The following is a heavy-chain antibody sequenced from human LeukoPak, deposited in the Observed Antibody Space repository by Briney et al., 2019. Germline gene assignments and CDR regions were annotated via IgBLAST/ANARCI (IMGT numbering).Heavy chain of an antibody. V-gene: IGHV3-15*01. CDR3: AKDQLGIAPLPNYFDY. J-gene: IGHJ4*02. D-gene: IGHD6-13*01. Sequence: GGSLRLSCAASGFTFSNAWMSWVRQAPGKGLEWVGRIKSKTDGGTTDYAAPVKGRFTISRDDSKNTLYLQMNSLRAEDTAVYYCAKDQLGIAPLPNYFDYWGQGTLVTVSS. CDR1: GFTFSNAW. CDR2: IKSKTDGGTT.